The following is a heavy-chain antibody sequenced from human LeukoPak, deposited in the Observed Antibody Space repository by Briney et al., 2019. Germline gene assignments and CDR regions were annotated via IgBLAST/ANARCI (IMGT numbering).Heavy chain of an antibody. CDR2: INHSGST. D-gene: IGHD5-12*01. Sequence: SETLSLTCAVYGGSFSGYYWNWIRQPPGKGLEWIGEINHSGSTNYNPSLKSRVTISVDTSKNQFSLKLSSVTAADTAVYYCARAQHGYSGYDSLGYYYYYYMDVWGKGTTVTVSS. V-gene: IGHV4-34*01. J-gene: IGHJ6*03. CDR3: ARAQHGYSGYDSLGYYYYYYMDV. CDR1: GGSFSGYY.